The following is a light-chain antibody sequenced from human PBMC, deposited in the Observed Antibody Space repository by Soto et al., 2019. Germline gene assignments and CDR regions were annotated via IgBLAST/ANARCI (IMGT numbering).Light chain of an antibody. CDR2: DVS. CDR3: NSYLTTIVA. J-gene: IGLJ2*01. CDR1: SGDVGTYDY. V-gene: IGLV2-14*03. Sequence: QSALTQPASVSGSLGQSITISCTGTSGDVGTYDYVSWYQQHPGKAPKLLIFDVSSRPSGISDRFSGSKSGNTASLTISGLQAGDEADYYCNSYLTTIVAFGGGTKVTVL.